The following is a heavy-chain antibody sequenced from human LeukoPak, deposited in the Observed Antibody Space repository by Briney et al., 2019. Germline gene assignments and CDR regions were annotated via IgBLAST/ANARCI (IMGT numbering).Heavy chain of an antibody. CDR1: GYTFTSYY. V-gene: IGHV1-46*01. J-gene: IGHJ6*02. Sequence: GASVKVSCKASGYTFTSYYMHWVRQAPGQGLEWMGIINPSGGSTSYAQKFQGRVTMTRDTSTSTVYMELSSLRSEDTAVYYCARGSSSSHLYYYGMDVWGQGTTVTVSS. D-gene: IGHD6-6*01. CDR3: ARGSSSSHLYYYGMDV. CDR2: INPSGGST.